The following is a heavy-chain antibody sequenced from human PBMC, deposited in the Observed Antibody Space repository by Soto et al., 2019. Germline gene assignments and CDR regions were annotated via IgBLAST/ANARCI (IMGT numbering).Heavy chain of an antibody. Sequence: QVPLVQSGAEVKKPGASVKVSCKASGYTFTSYAMHWVRQAPGQRLEWMGWINAGNGNTKYSQKFQGRVTITRDTSASTAYMELSSLRSEDTAVYYCASSRYCSGGSCYSPHYYYYYYGMDVWGQGTTVTVSS. CDR3: ASSRYCSGGSCYSPHYYYYYYGMDV. CDR2: INAGNGNT. J-gene: IGHJ6*02. D-gene: IGHD2-15*01. CDR1: GYTFTSYA. V-gene: IGHV1-3*01.